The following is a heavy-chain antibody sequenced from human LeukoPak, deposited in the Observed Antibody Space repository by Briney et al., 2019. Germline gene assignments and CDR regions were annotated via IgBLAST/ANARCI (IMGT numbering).Heavy chain of an antibody. Sequence: PSETPSLTCAVYGGSFSGYYWSWIRQPPGKGLEWIGEINHSGSTNYNPSLKSRVTISVDTSKNQFPLKLSSVTAADTAVYYCAMNYDILTGYYTPWYFDLWGRGTLVTVSS. V-gene: IGHV4-34*01. D-gene: IGHD3-9*01. CDR2: INHSGST. CDR1: GGSFSGYY. CDR3: AMNYDILTGYYTPWYFDL. J-gene: IGHJ2*01.